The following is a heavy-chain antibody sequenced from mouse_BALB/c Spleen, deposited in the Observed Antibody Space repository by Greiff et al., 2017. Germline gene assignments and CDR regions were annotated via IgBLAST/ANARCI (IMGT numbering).Heavy chain of an antibody. D-gene: IGHD1-1*01. V-gene: IGHV5-6-4*01. CDR1: GFTFSSYT. J-gene: IGHJ4*01. CDR2: ISSGGSYT. Sequence: EVQGVESGGGLVKPGGSLKLSCAASGFTFSSYTMSWVRQTPEKRLEWVATISSGGSYTYYPDSVKGRFTISRDNAKNTLYLQMSSLKSEDTAMYYCTREGGDYYGSSYDYAMDYWGQGTSVTVSS. CDR3: TREGGDYYGSSYDYAMDY.